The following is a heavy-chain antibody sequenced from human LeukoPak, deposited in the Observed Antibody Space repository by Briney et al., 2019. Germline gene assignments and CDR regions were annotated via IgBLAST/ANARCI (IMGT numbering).Heavy chain of an antibody. CDR1: GFTFSNYA. V-gene: IGHV3-23*01. CDR3: AREGQVGATRFDY. J-gene: IGHJ4*02. D-gene: IGHD1-26*01. CDR2: ISGSGGST. Sequence: QSGGSLRLSCAASGFTFSNYAMSWVRQAPGKGLEWVSAISGSGGSTYYADSVKGRFTISRDNSKNTLYLQMNSLRAEDTAVYYCAREGQVGATRFDYWGQGTLVTVSS.